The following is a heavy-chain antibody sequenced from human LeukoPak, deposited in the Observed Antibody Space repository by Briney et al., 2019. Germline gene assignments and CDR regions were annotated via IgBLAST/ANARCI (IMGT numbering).Heavy chain of an antibody. V-gene: IGHV3-11*01. CDR3: ARDTGYSSGWHGVEDY. Sequence: PGGSLRLSCAASGFTFDDYGMSWIRQAPGKGLEWVSYISSSGSTIYYADSVKGRFTISRDNAKNSLYLQMNSLRAEDTAVYYCARDTGYSSGWHGVEDYWGQGTLVTVSS. CDR1: GFTFDDYG. J-gene: IGHJ4*02. D-gene: IGHD6-19*01. CDR2: ISSSGSTI.